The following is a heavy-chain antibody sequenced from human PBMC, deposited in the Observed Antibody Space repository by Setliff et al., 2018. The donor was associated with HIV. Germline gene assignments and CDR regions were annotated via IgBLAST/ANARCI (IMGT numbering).Heavy chain of an antibody. J-gene: IGHJ3*02. CDR3: ASQIEVDYCDSSGYPGAFDI. D-gene: IGHD3-22*01. CDR1: GGSISSYY. Sequence: PSETLSLTCTVSGGSISSYYWSWIRQPPGKGLEWIGYIYYSGSTNYNPSLKSRVTISVDTSKNQFSLKLSSVTAADTAVYYCASQIEVDYCDSSGYPGAFDIWGQGTMVTVSS. CDR2: IYYSGST. V-gene: IGHV4-59*01.